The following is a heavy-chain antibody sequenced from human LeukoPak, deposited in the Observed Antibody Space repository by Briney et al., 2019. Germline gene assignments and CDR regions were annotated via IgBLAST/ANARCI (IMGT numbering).Heavy chain of an antibody. CDR2: ITSRGEST. V-gene: IGHV3-23*01. CDR3: ARDRPNYYGSDGHYYRRDGDY. Sequence: GGSLRLSCAASGFTFSIYAMSWVRQAPGKGLQWVSSITSRGESTLYVDPVKGRFTITRDNSENTLYLQMHSLRAEDTAVYYCARDRPNYYGSDGHYYRRDGDYWGRGTLVSVSS. CDR1: GFTFSIYA. D-gene: IGHD3-22*01. J-gene: IGHJ4*02.